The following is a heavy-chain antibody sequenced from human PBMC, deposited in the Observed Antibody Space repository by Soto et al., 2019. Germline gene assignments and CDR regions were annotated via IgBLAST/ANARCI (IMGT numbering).Heavy chain of an antibody. CDR3: PRHANYYDSSGYYPNDY. D-gene: IGHD3-22*01. J-gene: IGHJ4*02. V-gene: IGHV3-73*01. Sequence: GPLRVACAASGFTFSGSAMHWVREAGGKGVEWGGRIRRKAKSDSTAYAASVKGRLTIDREDSKNTAYLQMNSLKTEDTPVYYCPRHANYYDSSGYYPNDYWGQGTL. CDR1: GFTFSGSA. CDR2: IRRKAKSDST.